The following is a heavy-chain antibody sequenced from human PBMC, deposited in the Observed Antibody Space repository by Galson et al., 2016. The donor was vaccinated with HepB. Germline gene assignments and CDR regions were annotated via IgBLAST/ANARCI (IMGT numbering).Heavy chain of an antibody. J-gene: IGHJ4*02. CDR1: GFTVSNNY. D-gene: IGHD4-17*01. CDR2: IYSGGTT. CDR3: VRGVYGDHGWFDY. Sequence: SLRLSCAASGFTVSNNYMTWVRQAPGKGLEYVSVIYSGGTTYYADSVKGRFTISRDTSQNSLFLQMNTLRAQDPAVYFCVRGVYGDHGWFDYWGQGTLVTVSA. V-gene: IGHV3-66*02.